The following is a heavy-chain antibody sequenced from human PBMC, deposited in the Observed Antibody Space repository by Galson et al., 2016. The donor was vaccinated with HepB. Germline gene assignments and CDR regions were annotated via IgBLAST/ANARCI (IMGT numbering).Heavy chain of an antibody. CDR3: ARTYGSGSYYCRDY. D-gene: IGHD3-10*01. V-gene: IGHV1-2*02. CDR2: INPDSGGT. J-gene: IGHJ4*02. CDR1: GYTFTGYF. Sequence: SVKVSCKASGYTFTGYFIHWVRQAPGQGLEWMGWINPDSGGTNYARKFQGRVTMTRDTSISTAYMELSRLGSDDTAVYFCARTYGSGSYYCRDYWGQGTLVTVSS.